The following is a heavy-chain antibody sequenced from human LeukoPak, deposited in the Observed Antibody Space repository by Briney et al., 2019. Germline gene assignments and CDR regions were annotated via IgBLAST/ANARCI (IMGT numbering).Heavy chain of an antibody. CDR3: ARGLSTRSVN. Sequence: SETLSLTCAVYGGSFSGYYWSWIRQPPGKGLEWIGEINHSGSTNYNPSLKSRVTISVDTSKNQFSLKLSSVTAADTAVYYCARGLSTRSVNWGQGTLVTVSS. CDR1: GGSFSGYY. J-gene: IGHJ4*02. D-gene: IGHD4-11*01. CDR2: INHSGST. V-gene: IGHV4-34*01.